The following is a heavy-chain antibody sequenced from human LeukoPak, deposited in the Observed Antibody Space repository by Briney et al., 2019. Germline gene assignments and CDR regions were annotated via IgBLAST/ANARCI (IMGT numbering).Heavy chain of an antibody. CDR2: IWFDGSNK. J-gene: IGHJ6*02. Sequence: GGSLRLSCTATGFTFSSYGMHWVRQAPGKGLEWVAVIWFDGSNKYYADSVKGRLTISRDNSKSTLYLQMNSLRAEDTAVYYCAKAVAATGHYYFGMDVWGQGTTVTVSS. D-gene: IGHD6-19*01. CDR1: GFTFSSYG. V-gene: IGHV3-33*06. CDR3: AKAVAATGHYYFGMDV.